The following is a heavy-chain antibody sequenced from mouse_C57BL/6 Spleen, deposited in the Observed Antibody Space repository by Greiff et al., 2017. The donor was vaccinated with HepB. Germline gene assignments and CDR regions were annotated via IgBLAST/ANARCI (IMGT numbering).Heavy chain of an antibody. D-gene: IGHD2-2*01. Sequence: QVQLQQSGPELVKPGASVKISCKASGYAFSSSWMNWVKQRPGKGLEWIGRIYPGDGDTNYNGKFKGKATLTADKSSSTAYMQLSSLTSEDSAVYFCARRKYGYDDYYAMDYWGQGTSVTVSS. CDR1: GYAFSSSW. V-gene: IGHV1-82*01. CDR3: ARRKYGYDDYYAMDY. J-gene: IGHJ4*01. CDR2: IYPGDGDT.